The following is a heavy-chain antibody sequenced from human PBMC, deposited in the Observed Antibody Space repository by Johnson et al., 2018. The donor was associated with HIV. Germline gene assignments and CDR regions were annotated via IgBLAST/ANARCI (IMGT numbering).Heavy chain of an antibody. CDR3: ARGSGSYSFDAFDI. CDR1: GFTFSNYG. Sequence: QVQLVESGGGLVQPGGSLRLSCAASGFTFSNYGMHWVRQAPGKGLEWVTFIRYDGIIKYYAESVKGRFTISRDNSKNTLSLQMNSLRAEDTAVYYCARGSGSYSFDAFDIWGQGTMVTVSS. V-gene: IGHV3-30*02. J-gene: IGHJ3*02. D-gene: IGHD1-26*01. CDR2: IRYDGIIK.